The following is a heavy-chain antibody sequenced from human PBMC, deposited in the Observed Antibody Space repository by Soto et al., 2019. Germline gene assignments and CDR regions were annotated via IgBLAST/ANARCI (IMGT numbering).Heavy chain of an antibody. Sequence: SETLSLTCTVSGGSISSSSYYWGWIRQPPGKGLEWIGSIYYSGSTYYNPSLKSRVTVSVDTSKNQFSLKLSSVTAADTAVYYCARRVRFLEWFPFDPWGQGTLVTVSS. D-gene: IGHD3-3*01. V-gene: IGHV4-39*01. CDR3: ARRVRFLEWFPFDP. J-gene: IGHJ5*02. CDR2: IYYSGST. CDR1: GGSISSSSYY.